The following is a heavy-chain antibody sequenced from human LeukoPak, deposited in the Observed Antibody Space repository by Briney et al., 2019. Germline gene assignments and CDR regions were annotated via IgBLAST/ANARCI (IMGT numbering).Heavy chain of an antibody. J-gene: IGHJ6*02. CDR1: GFTVSSNY. V-gene: IGHV3-53*01. Sequence: GGSLRLSCAASGFTVSSNYMSWVRQAPGKGLEWVSVIYSGGSTYYADSVKGRFTISRDNAKNTLYLQMNSLRAEDTAVYYCARGSWVYYYGMDVWGQGTTVTVPS. D-gene: IGHD3-16*01. CDR2: IYSGGST. CDR3: ARGSWVYYYGMDV.